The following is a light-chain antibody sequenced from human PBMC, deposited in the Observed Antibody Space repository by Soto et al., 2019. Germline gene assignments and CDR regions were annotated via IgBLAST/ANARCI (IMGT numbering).Light chain of an antibody. J-gene: IGLJ2*01. CDR3: GSYAGSSTVV. V-gene: IGLV2-23*01. Sequence: QSALTQPASVSGSPGQSITISCTGTRSDVGSYNLVSWYQQHPGKAPKLMIYEGSKRPSGVSNRFSGSKSGNTASLTISGLQAEDEADYSCGSYAGSSTVVVGGGTKLTVL. CDR1: RSDVGSYNL. CDR2: EGS.